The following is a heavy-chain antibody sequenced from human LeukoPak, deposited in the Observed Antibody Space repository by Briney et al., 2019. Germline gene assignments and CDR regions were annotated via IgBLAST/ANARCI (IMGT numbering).Heavy chain of an antibody. D-gene: IGHD4-23*01. CDR2: ISYDGSNK. CDR3: AKEKTTVKTPGIDY. V-gene: IGHV3-30*18. CDR1: GFTFSSYG. Sequence: GGSLRLSCAASGFTFSSYGMHWVRQAPGKGLEWVAVISYDGSNKYYADSVKGRFTISRDNSKNTLYLQMNSLRAEDTAVYYCAKEKTTVKTPGIDYWGQGTLATVSS. J-gene: IGHJ4*02.